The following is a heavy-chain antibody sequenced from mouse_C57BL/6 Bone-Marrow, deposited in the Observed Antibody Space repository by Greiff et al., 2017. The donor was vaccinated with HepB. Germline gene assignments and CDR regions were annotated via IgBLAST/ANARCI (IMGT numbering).Heavy chain of an antibody. CDR1: GFTFSDYG. CDR3: ARKAITTVVAYYAMDY. Sequence: EVQVVESGGGLVKPGGSLKLSCAASGFTFSDYGMHWVRQAPEKGLEWVAYISSGSSTIYYADTVKGRFTISRDNAKNTLFLQMTSLRSEDTAMYYCARKAITTVVAYYAMDYWGQGTSVTVSS. V-gene: IGHV5-17*01. CDR2: ISSGSSTI. D-gene: IGHD1-1*01. J-gene: IGHJ4*01.